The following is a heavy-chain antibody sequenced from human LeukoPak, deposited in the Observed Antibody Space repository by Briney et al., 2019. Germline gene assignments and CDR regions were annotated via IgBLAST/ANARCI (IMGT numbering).Heavy chain of an antibody. Sequence: GASVKVSCKASGYTFTGYYMHWERQAPGQGLEWMGWINPNSGGTNYAQKFKGRVTMTRDTSISTAYMELSRLRSDDTAVYYCARVPKATPGHFDYWGQGTLVTVSS. V-gene: IGHV1-2*02. CDR2: INPNSGGT. CDR1: GYTFTGYY. CDR3: ARVPKATPGHFDY. J-gene: IGHJ4*02.